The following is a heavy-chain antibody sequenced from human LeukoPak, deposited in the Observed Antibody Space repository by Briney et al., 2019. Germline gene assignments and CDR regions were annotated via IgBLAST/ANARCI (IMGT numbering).Heavy chain of an antibody. CDR3: ARLDSGRYHFDY. J-gene: IGHJ4*02. V-gene: IGHV4-59*08. CDR1: GGSISSDY. CDR2: MYYSGST. D-gene: IGHD6-19*01. Sequence: PSETLSLTCTVSGGSISSDYWSWIRQPPGKGPEWIAYMYYSGSTNYNPTLKSRVTISVDTSKSQFSLKLSSVTAADTAVYHCARLDSGRYHFDYWGQGTLVTVSS.